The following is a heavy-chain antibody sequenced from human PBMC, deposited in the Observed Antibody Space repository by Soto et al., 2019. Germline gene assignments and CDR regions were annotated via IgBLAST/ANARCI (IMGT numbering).Heavy chain of an antibody. CDR3: AWNFKSAFDY. J-gene: IGHJ4*02. CDR2: TYYRSKWIT. Sequence: SQTLSLTCAISGDSVSSDSVGWHWVRQSPSRGLEWLGRTYYRSKWITDYAPSLKSRITFSPDISKNQFSLQLRSVTPEDTAVYHCAWNFKSAFDYWGRGTLVTVSS. V-gene: IGHV6-1*01. CDR1: GDSVSSDSVG. D-gene: IGHD1-1*01.